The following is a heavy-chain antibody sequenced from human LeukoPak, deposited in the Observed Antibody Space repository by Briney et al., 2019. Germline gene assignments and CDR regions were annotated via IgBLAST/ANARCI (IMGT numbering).Heavy chain of an antibody. J-gene: IGHJ6*03. Sequence: GGSLRLSCAASGFIFSSYWMSWVRQAPGKGLEWVANIKQDGSEKYYVDSVKGRFTISRDSARNSLYLQMNSLRAEDTAVYYCARDVNYYYYMDVWGKGTTVTVSS. CDR3: ARDVNYYYYMDV. CDR2: IKQDGSEK. CDR1: GFIFSSYW. V-gene: IGHV3-7*01.